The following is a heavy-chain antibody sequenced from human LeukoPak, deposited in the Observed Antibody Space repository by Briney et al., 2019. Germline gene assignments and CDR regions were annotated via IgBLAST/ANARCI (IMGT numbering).Heavy chain of an antibody. Sequence: ASVKVSCKASGYTITSYGISWVRQAPGQGLEWMGWISAYNGNTNYAQKLQGRVTMTTDTSTSTAYMELRSLRSDDTAVYYCARDLEYYYGSGSYHFDYWGQGTLVTVSS. CDR2: ISAYNGNT. CDR1: GYTITSYG. V-gene: IGHV1-18*04. J-gene: IGHJ4*02. CDR3: ARDLEYYYGSGSYHFDY. D-gene: IGHD3-10*01.